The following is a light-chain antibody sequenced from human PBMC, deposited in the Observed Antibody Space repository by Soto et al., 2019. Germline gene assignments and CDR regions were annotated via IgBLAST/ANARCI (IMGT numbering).Light chain of an antibody. CDR3: QQSYSTPQT. J-gene: IGKJ1*01. CDR2: TAS. V-gene: IGKV1-39*01. CDR1: QTISSW. Sequence: DIPMTQSPSTLSGSVGASVTITCRASQTISSWLAWYQQTPGKAPKLLIYTASSLQSGVPSRFSGSGSGTDFTLTISSLQPEDFATYYCQQSYSTPQTFGQGTKVDIK.